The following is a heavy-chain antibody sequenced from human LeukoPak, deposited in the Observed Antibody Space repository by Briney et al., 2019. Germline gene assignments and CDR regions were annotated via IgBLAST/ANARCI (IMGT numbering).Heavy chain of an antibody. Sequence: ASVKVSCKASGYTFTSYGISWVRQAPGQGLEWMGWISTYNGDTNYAQNLQGRVTMTTDTSTSTAYMELRSLRSDDTAVYYCARGGDGDILTGLVFDYWGQGTLVTVSS. CDR3: ARGGDGDILTGLVFDY. CDR1: GYTFTSYG. D-gene: IGHD3-9*01. J-gene: IGHJ4*02. CDR2: ISTYNGDT. V-gene: IGHV1-18*01.